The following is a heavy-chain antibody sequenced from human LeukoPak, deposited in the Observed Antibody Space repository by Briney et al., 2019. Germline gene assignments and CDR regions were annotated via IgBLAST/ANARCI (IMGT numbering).Heavy chain of an antibody. V-gene: IGHV5-51*01. CDR3: ATSESQTKFDF. J-gene: IGHJ4*02. CDR1: GYSFTSYW. D-gene: IGHD1/OR15-1a*01. Sequence: PGESLKISCKGSGYSFTSYWIGWVRQMPGKGLEWMGIIFPGDSDTLYSLSFQGQVTISADKSINTAYLQWSSLKASDTAMYYCATSESQTKFDFWGQGTLVTVSS. CDR2: IFPGDSDT.